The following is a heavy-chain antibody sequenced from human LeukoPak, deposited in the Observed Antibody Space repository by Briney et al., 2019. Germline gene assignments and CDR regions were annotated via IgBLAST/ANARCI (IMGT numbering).Heavy chain of an antibody. J-gene: IGHJ4*02. V-gene: IGHV1-24*01. Sequence: ASVKVSCKVSGYTLTELSMHWVRQAPGKGLEWMGGFDPEDGETIYAQKFQGRVTMTEDTSTDTAYMELSSLRSEDTAVYYCATPRADGRIYGLPGDYWGQGTLVTVSS. D-gene: IGHD3-10*01. CDR3: ATPRADGRIYGLPGDY. CDR2: FDPEDGET. CDR1: GYTLTELS.